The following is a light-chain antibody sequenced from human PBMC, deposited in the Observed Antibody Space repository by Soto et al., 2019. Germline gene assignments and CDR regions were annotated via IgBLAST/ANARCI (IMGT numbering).Light chain of an antibody. J-gene: IGLJ1*01. CDR3: YSSRSSSSNFYV. V-gene: IGLV2-14*03. CDR1: SSDIGGSNY. CDR2: GVI. Sequence: QSALTQPASVSGSPGQSITISCAGTSSDIGGSNYVAWHQQHPGKAPKLMIYGVINRPSGVSNRFSGSKSGNTASLTISGLQAEDEADYFCYSSRSSSSNFYVFGTGTKLTVL.